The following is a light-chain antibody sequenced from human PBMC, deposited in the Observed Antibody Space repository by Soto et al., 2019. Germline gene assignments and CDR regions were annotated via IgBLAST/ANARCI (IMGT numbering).Light chain of an antibody. Sequence: AIRMTQSPSSLSASTGDRVTITCRASQDISSYLAWYQQKPGKAPNLLIYSASTLQTGVPSRFSGSGSGTDFTLTISSLQSEDSATYYCQHYYSYPWTFSRGTKVEIK. CDR1: QDISSY. CDR2: SAS. J-gene: IGKJ1*01. CDR3: QHYYSYPWT. V-gene: IGKV1-8*01.